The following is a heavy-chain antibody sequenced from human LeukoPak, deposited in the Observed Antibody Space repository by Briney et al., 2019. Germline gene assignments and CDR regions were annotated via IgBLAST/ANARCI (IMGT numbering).Heavy chain of an antibody. Sequence: ASETLSLTCAVYGGSLSGDYLSWIRQPPGKGLEWIGEINHSGSISYNPSLKSRVTISVDTSKNQFSLKVTSVTAADTGVYYCATGDVAARLGHWVQGTLVTVPS. J-gene: IGHJ5*02. D-gene: IGHD6-6*01. V-gene: IGHV4-34*01. CDR3: ATGDVAARLGH. CDR1: GGSLSGDY. CDR2: INHSGSI.